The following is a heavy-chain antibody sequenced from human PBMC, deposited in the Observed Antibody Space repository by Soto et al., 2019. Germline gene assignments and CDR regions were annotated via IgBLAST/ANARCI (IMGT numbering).Heavy chain of an antibody. CDR3: ARVRYYDDSRGYYLIFLYL. Sequence: EVQLVESGGGLVQPGGSLRLSCAISGFTLSDHYIDWVRQAPGEGLEWVGRTRDRLNDHTTEYAASVNGRFTISRDPSKNSVYLQMNSLKTEDTAVYFCARVRYYDDSRGYYLIFLYLWCRGNRVTVSS. J-gene: IGHJ2*01. CDR1: GFTLSDHY. V-gene: IGHV3-72*01. D-gene: IGHD3-22*01. CDR2: TRDRLNDHTT.